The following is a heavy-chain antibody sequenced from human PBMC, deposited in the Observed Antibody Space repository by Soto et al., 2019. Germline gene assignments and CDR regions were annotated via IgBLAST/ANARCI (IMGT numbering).Heavy chain of an antibody. CDR1: GYTFTGYY. V-gene: IGHV1-2*04. CDR3: AKPRSSLEWPPFDP. J-gene: IGHJ5*02. CDR2: INPNSGGT. Sequence: ASVKVSCKASGYTFTGYYMHWVRQAPGQGLEWMGWINPNSGGTNYAQKFQGWVTMTRDTSISTAYMELNSLRADDTAVYYCAKPRSSLEWPPFDPWGQGTLVTVSS. D-gene: IGHD3-3*01.